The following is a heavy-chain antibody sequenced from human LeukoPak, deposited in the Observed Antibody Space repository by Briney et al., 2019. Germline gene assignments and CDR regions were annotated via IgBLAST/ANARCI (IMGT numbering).Heavy chain of an antibody. CDR1: GFTFSSYA. J-gene: IGHJ6*03. V-gene: IGHV3-23*01. CDR3: AKTNQQLPYYYYMDV. Sequence: PGGPLRLSCAASGFTFSSYAMSWVRQAPGKGLEWVSAISGSGGSTYYADSVKGRFTISRDNSKNTLYLQMNSLRAEDTAVYYCAKTNQQLPYYYYMDVWSKGTTVTVSS. CDR2: ISGSGGST. D-gene: IGHD6-13*01.